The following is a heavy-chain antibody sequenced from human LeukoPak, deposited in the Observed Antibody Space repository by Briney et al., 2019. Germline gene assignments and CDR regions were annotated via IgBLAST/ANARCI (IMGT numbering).Heavy chain of an antibody. CDR3: ARFYDSSGYYTFDY. J-gene: IGHJ4*02. V-gene: IGHV1-18*01. Sequence: GASVKVSCKASGYTFTSYGISWVRQAPGQGLEWMGWISAYNGNTNYAQKLQGRVTMTTDTSTSTAYMELRSLRSDDTAVYYCARFYDSSGYYTFDYWGQGTLVTVSS. D-gene: IGHD3-22*01. CDR1: GYTFTSYG. CDR2: ISAYNGNT.